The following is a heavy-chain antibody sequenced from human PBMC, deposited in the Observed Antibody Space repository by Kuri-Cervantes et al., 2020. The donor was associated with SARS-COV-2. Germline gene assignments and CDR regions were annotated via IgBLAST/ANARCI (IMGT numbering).Heavy chain of an antibody. CDR3: ARDRYNWNIDY. V-gene: IGHV3-21*01. D-gene: IGHD1-20*01. Sequence: GGSLRLSCAASGFTFSNYSMNWVRQAPGKGLEWVSSISSSSSYIYYADSVKGRFTISRDNAKNSLYLQMNSLRAEDTAVYYCARDRYNWNIDYWGQGTLVTAPQ. CDR1: GFTFSNYS. J-gene: IGHJ4*02. CDR2: ISSSSSYI.